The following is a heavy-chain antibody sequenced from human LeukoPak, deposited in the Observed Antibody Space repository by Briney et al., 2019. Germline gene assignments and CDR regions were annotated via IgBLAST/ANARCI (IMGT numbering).Heavy chain of an antibody. CDR1: GGSFSGYY. V-gene: IGHV4-34*01. CDR2: INHSGST. Sequence: SETLSLTCAVYGGSFSGYYWSWIRQPPGKGLEWIGEINHSGSTNYNPSLKGRVTISVDTSKNQFSLKLSSVTAADTAVYYCARGTVVILSYFDYWGQRTLVTVSS. D-gene: IGHD3-22*01. CDR3: ARGTVVILSYFDY. J-gene: IGHJ4*02.